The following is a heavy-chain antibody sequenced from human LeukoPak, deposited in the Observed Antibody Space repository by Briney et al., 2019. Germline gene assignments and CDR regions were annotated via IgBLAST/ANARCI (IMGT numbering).Heavy chain of an antibody. CDR1: GYTFTGYY. J-gene: IGHJ6*03. V-gene: IGHV1-2*02. Sequence: ASLKVSCKASGYTFTGYYMHWVRQAPGQGLEWMGWINPNSGGTNYAQKSQGRVTMTRDTSISTAYMELSRLRSDDTAVYYCARDDYDQNYYYYMDVWGKGTTVTVSS. CDR3: ARDDYDQNYYYYMDV. D-gene: IGHD4-17*01. CDR2: INPNSGGT.